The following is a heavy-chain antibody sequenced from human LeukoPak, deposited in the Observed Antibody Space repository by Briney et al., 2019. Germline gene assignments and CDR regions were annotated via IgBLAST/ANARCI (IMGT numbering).Heavy chain of an antibody. CDR1: GLTFTTYW. D-gene: IGHD6-13*01. J-gene: IGHJ4*02. CDR3: ARGGSSRFDQ. V-gene: IGHV3-7*04. Sequence: PGGSLRLSCAASGLTFTTYWMSCVRQAPGKGLEWVAKISPDGSEKYYVDSVKGRFTISRDNAKNSLDLQMSSLRADDTAVYYCARGGSSRFDQWGQGTLVTVSS. CDR2: ISPDGSEK.